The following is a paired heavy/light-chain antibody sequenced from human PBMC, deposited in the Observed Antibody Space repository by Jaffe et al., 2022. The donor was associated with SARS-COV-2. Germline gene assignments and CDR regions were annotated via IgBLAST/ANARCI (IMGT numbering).Heavy chain of an antibody. D-gene: IGHD5-18*01. J-gene: IGHJ4*02. V-gene: IGHV4-39*01. Sequence: QLQLQESGPGLVKPSETLSLTCTVSGGSISTSAYYWGWIRQPPGKGLEWIGSIYYSGSTYYNPSLKSRVTMSVDTSKNQFSLRLSSVTAADTAVYYCGVSWFGYPFDYWGQGTLVTVSS. CDR2: IYYSGST. CDR1: GGSISTSAYY. CDR3: GVSWFGYPFDY.
Light chain of an antibody. CDR1: QSVSRSY. Sequence: EIVLTQSPGTLSLSPGERATLSCRASQSVSRSYLAWYQQKPGQAPRLLIYGASSRATGIPDRFSGSGSGTDFTLTISRLEPEDFAVYYCQQYGSSPWTFGQGTKVEIK. J-gene: IGKJ1*01. CDR3: QQYGSSPWT. V-gene: IGKV3-20*01. CDR2: GAS.